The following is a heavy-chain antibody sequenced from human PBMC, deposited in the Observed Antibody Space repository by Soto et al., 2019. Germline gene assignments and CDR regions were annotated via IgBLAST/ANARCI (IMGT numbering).Heavy chain of an antibody. D-gene: IGHD6-13*01. J-gene: IGHJ4*02. CDR1: GGSVSSSSYY. Sequence: SETLSLTCTVSGGSVSSSSYYWSWIRQPPGKGLEWMGYIHYSGSTSYNPSLKSRVAISVDTSMNQFSLKLSSVTAADTAVYYCARINWYGSSWYYFDFWGQGTLVTVSS. CDR2: IHYSGST. V-gene: IGHV4-61*01. CDR3: ARINWYGSSWYYFDF.